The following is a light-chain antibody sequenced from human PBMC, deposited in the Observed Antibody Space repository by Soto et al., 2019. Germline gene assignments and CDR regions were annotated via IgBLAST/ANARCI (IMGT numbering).Light chain of an antibody. CDR2: EVS. CDR3: SSYTSSSTLYV. J-gene: IGLJ1*01. CDR1: SSDVGGYNY. Sequence: QSALTQPASVSGSPGQSVTISCTGTSSDVGGYNYVSWYQQHPGKAPKLMIYEVSNRPSGVPNRFSGSKSGNTASLTISGLQAEDEADDYCSSYTSSSTLYVFRTGTKVTVL. V-gene: IGLV2-14*01.